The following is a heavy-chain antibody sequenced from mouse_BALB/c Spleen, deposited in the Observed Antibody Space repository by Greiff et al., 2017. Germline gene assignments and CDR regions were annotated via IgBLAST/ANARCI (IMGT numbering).Heavy chain of an antibody. D-gene: IGHD2-3*01. J-gene: IGHJ4*01. V-gene: IGHV1-7*01. CDR1: GYTFTSYW. Sequence: VQRVESGAELAKPGASVKMSCKASGYTFTSYWMHWVKQRPGQGLEWIGYINPSTGYTEYNQKFKDKATLTADKSSSTAYMQLSRLTSEDSAVYCCARGDGYPCYAMDYWGQGTSVTVSS. CDR2: INPSTGYT. CDR3: ARGDGYPCYAMDY.